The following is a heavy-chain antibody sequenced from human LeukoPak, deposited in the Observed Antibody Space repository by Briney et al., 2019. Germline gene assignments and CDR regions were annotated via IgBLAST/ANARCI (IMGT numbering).Heavy chain of an antibody. CDR3: ARDGGLHTNFDY. CDR2: TKPDGTAE. V-gene: IGHV3-7*01. Sequence: PGGSLRLSCAASGFTFRNYWMGWVRQAPGKGLEWVANTKPDGTAEYYADSVRGRFTTSRDNANNFLYLQMNCLRGEDTAVYYCARDGGLHTNFDYWGQGTLVTVSS. CDR1: GFTFRNYW. D-gene: IGHD2-15*01. J-gene: IGHJ4*02.